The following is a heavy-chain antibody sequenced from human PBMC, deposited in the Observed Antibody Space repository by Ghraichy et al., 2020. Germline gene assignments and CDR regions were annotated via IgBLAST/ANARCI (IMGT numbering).Heavy chain of an antibody. CDR1: GFTFSDYY. J-gene: IGHJ4*02. CDR3: ARDYITTRTPGQGGGGY. V-gene: IGHV3-11*01. Sequence: GGSLRLSCAASGFTFSDYYMSWIRQAPGKGLEWASYISGSGSIIHYADSVRGRFTISRDDAKNSLYLQMNSLRAEDTALYYCARDYITTRTPGQGGGGYGGQGVLVSVSS. CDR2: ISGSGSII. D-gene: IGHD2-15*01.